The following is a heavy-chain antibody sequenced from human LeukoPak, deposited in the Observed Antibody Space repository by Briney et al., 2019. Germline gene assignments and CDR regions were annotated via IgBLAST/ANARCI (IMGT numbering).Heavy chain of an antibody. J-gene: IGHJ4*01. Sequence: PSQTLSLTCTVSGGSISSGGYYWSWIRQHPGKGLEWIGYIYYSGSTYYNPSLKTRFTISVDTSKNQFSMKLSSVTAAETAVYYCARDTIEYXSSXXXXXXXXYWGXXTXVTVS. CDR3: ARDTIEYXSSXXXXXXXXY. CDR2: IYYSGST. V-gene: IGHV4-31*03. D-gene: IGHD3-22*01. CDR1: GGSISSGGYY.